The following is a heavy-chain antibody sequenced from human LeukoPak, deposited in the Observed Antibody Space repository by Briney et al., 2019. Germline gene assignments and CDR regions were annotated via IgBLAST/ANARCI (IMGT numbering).Heavy chain of an antibody. CDR1: GFTFSSYW. V-gene: IGHV3-74*01. Sequence: GGSLRLSCAASGFTFSSYWMDWVGQVPGKGPLWVSRIGTDGSGAAYADYVRGRFTISRDNAKNTLYLQMNSVRAEDTAVYYCARDKYGGNSNAFDIWGQGTLVAVSS. J-gene: IGHJ3*02. D-gene: IGHD4-23*01. CDR2: IGTDGSGA. CDR3: ARDKYGGNSNAFDI.